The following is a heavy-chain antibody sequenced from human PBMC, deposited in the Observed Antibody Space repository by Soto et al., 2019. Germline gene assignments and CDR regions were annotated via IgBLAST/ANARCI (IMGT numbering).Heavy chain of an antibody. J-gene: IGHJ6*02. V-gene: IGHV3-23*01. D-gene: IGHD5-18*01. CDR3: AKYSDSAGDYYYAMDV. CDR1: GFIFRSYA. CDR2: ISGSGGST. Sequence: EVLLLESGGGLVQPGGSLRLSCAASGFIFRSYAMTWVRQAPGKGLEWVSGISGSGGSTYYADSVKGRFTISRDNAKSTLYLQMNSLRAEDTAIYYCAKYSDSAGDYYYAMDVWGQGTTVTVSS.